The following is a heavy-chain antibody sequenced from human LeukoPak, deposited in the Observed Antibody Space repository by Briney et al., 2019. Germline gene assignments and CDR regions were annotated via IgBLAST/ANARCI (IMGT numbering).Heavy chain of an antibody. CDR1: GFTFSSYA. CDR2: ISGSGGNT. CDR3: AKGRTEGGTLALDY. Sequence: GGSLRPSCAASGFTFSSYAMSWVRQAPGKGLEWVSGISGSGGNTYYTDSVRGRLSISRDNSKNTLYLQVNSLRAEDTAVYYCAKGRTEGGTLALDYWGQGTLVTVSS. V-gene: IGHV3-23*01. D-gene: IGHD6-19*01. J-gene: IGHJ4*02.